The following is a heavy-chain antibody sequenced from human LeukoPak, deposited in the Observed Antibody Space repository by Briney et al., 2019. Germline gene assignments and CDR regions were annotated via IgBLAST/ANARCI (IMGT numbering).Heavy chain of an antibody. V-gene: IGHV1-69*05. CDR3: ARAHMVRGVIIGWFDP. Sequence: SVKVSCKASGGTFSSYAISWVRQAPGQGLEWMGRIIPIFGTANYAQKFQGRVTITTDESTSTAYVELSSLRSEDTAVCYCARAHMVRGVIIGWFDPWGQGTLVTVSS. D-gene: IGHD3-10*01. CDR2: IIPIFGTA. CDR1: GGTFSSYA. J-gene: IGHJ5*02.